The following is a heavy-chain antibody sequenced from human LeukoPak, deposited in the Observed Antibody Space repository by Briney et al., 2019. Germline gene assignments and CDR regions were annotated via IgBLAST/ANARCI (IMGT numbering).Heavy chain of an antibody. CDR1: GGSISSGGYY. CDR3: ARADYDSSGFYFDY. Sequence: SETLSLTCVVSGGSISSGGYYWSWIRQHPGKGLEWIGYIYYSGSTYYNPSLKSRVTISVDTSKNQFSLKLSSVTAADTAVYYCARADYDSSGFYFDYWGQGTLVTVSS. V-gene: IGHV4-31*11. CDR2: IYYSGST. J-gene: IGHJ4*02. D-gene: IGHD3-22*01.